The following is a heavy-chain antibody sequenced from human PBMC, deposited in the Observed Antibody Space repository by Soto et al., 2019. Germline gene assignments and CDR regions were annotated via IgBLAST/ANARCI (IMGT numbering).Heavy chain of an antibody. CDR1: GGSISSYY. V-gene: IGHV4-59*08. J-gene: IGHJ4*02. CDR2: FYNSETI. CDR3: ARRYGGNLDY. Sequence: SETLSLTCTVSGGSISSYYWSWIRQPPGKGLEWIGYFYNSETIYYNPSLTNRVTISIDTSKNQFSLKLSSVTAADTAVYYCARRYGGNLDYWGQGTLVTVS. D-gene: IGHD1-26*01.